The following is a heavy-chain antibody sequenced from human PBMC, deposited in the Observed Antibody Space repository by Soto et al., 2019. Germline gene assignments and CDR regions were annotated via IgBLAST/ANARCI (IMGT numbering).Heavy chain of an antibody. V-gene: IGHV3-15*07. CDR3: TPENGPFHPLDY. D-gene: IGHD2-8*01. J-gene: IGHJ4*02. CDR2: IKSKRDDETA. Sequence: EVQLVESGGGLVKPGASLRLSCAVSGLDFSIRWMHWVRQAPGKGLEWVGRIKSKRDDETAVYAAPVKDRFPISRDESKSTVYLQMNSLPTADTGLYYCTPENGPFHPLDYWGQGILVTVSS. CDR1: GLDFSIRW.